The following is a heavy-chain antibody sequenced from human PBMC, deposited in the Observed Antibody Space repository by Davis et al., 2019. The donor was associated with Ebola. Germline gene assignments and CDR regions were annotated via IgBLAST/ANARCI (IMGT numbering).Heavy chain of an antibody. CDR2: IIPIFGTA. J-gene: IGHJ6*02. Sequence: SVKVSCKASGFTFTSSAVQWVRQPPGQGLEWMGGIIPIFGTANYAQKFQGRVTITADKSTSTDYMELSSLRSEDTAVYYCARERRISIAARRDYYYGMDVWGQGTTVTVSS. V-gene: IGHV1-69*06. D-gene: IGHD6-6*01. CDR1: GFTFTSSA. CDR3: ARERRISIAARRDYYYGMDV.